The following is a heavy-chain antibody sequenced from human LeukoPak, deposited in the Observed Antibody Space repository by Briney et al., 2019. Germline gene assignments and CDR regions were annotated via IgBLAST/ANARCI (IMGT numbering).Heavy chain of an antibody. Sequence: ASVTVSCKASGYTFTGYYVHWVRQAPGQGLEWMGWINPNSGGTNYAQKFQGRVTMTRDTSISTAYMELSRLRSDDTAEYYCAKDFTSGTRYFYYYMDVWGRGTTVTVSS. V-gene: IGHV1-2*02. CDR2: INPNSGGT. CDR1: GYTFTGYY. D-gene: IGHD1-1*01. CDR3: AKDFTSGTRYFYYYMDV. J-gene: IGHJ6*03.